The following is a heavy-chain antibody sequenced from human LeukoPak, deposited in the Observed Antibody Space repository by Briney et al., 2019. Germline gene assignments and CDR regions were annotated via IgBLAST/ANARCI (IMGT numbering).Heavy chain of an antibody. CDR2: IYSGSST. CDR1: GFTVSSDY. Sequence: GGSLRLSCAASGFTVSSDYMSWVRQAPGKGLEWVSVIYSGSSTYYADSVKGRFTISRDNSKNTLYLQMNSLRAEDTAVYYCANPAPYSGSPEPDYWGQGTLVTVSS. D-gene: IGHD1-26*01. J-gene: IGHJ4*02. V-gene: IGHV3-53*01. CDR3: ANPAPYSGSPEPDY.